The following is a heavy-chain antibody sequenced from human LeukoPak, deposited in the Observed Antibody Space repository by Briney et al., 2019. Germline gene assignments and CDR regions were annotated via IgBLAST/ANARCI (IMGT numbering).Heavy chain of an antibody. J-gene: IGHJ4*02. CDR1: GVSISSSNSY. D-gene: IGHD3-10*01. V-gene: IGHV4-39*01. CDR3: ARNPFFFGEALY. Sequence: SETLSLTCTVSGVSISSSNSYWGWIRQPPGKGLEWIGSIYYSGSTYYNPSLKSRVTISVDTSKNQFSLKLSSVTAADTAVYYCARNPFFFGEALYWGQGTLVTVSS. CDR2: IYYSGST.